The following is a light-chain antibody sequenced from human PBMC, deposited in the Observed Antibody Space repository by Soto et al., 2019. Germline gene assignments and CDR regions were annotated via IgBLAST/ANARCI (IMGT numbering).Light chain of an antibody. J-gene: IGKJ1*01. CDR2: GAS. CDR1: QSVSSSY. CDR3: HQYSYSPWT. Sequence: EIVLTQSPATLSLSPGERATLSCRASQSVSSSYLAWYQQKPGQAPRLLTYGASSRATGIPDRFSGSGSGTDFTLTISRLEPEDFAVYYCHQYSYSPWTFGQGTKVDIK. V-gene: IGKV3-20*01.